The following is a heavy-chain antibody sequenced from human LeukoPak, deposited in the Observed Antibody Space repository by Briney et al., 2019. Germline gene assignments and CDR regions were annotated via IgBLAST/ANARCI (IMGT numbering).Heavy chain of an antibody. CDR3: ARGAGYDILTGYYIGNYFDY. Sequence: SSETLSLTCTVSGGSISSGGYYWSWIRQHPGKGLEWIGYIYYSGGTYYNPSLKSRVTISVDTSKNQFSLKLSSVTAADTAVYYCARGAGYDILTGYYIGNYFDYWGQGTLVTVSS. J-gene: IGHJ4*02. CDR1: GGSISSGGYY. D-gene: IGHD3-9*01. CDR2: IYYSGGT. V-gene: IGHV4-31*03.